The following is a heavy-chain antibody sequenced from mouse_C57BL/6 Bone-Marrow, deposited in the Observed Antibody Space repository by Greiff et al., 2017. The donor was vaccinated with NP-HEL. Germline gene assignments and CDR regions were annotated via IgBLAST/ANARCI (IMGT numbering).Heavy chain of an antibody. CDR1: GFNIKDYY. J-gene: IGHJ1*03. D-gene: IGHD2-5*01. CDR3: TTPSYFSNYGYFDV. Sequence: VQLQQSGAELVRPGASVKLSCTASGFNIKDYYMHWVKQRPEQGLEWIGRIDPEDGDTEYAPKFQGKATMTADTSSNTAYLQLSSLTSEDTAVYYCTTPSYFSNYGYFDVWGTGTTVTVSS. CDR2: IDPEDGDT. V-gene: IGHV14-1*01.